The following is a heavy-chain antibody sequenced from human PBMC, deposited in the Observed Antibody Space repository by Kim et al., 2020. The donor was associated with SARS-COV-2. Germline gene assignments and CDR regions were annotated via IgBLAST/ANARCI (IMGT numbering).Heavy chain of an antibody. Sequence: SETLSLTCTVSGGSISSYYWSWIRQPPGKGLEWIGYIYYSGSTNYNPSLKSRVTISVDTSKNQFSLKLSSVTAADTAVYYCARDLHYYGSGSYYYYYGMDVWPQETTVTVSS. D-gene: IGHD3-10*01. CDR2: IYYSGST. V-gene: IGHV4-59*01. J-gene: IGHJ6*02. CDR3: ARDLHYYGSGSYYYYYGMDV. CDR1: GGSISSYY.